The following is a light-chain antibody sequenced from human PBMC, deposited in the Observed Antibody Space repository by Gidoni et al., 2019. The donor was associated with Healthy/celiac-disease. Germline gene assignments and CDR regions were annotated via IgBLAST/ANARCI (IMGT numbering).Light chain of an antibody. CDR2: AAS. V-gene: IGKV1-9*01. Sequence: DIQLTQSPSFLSASVGDRVTITCRASQGISSYLAWYQQKPGKAPKLLIYAASTLQSGVPSRFRGSGSGTEFTLTISSLQPEDFATYYCQQLNSYLPITFGQXTRLEIK. J-gene: IGKJ5*01. CDR1: QGISSY. CDR3: QQLNSYLPIT.